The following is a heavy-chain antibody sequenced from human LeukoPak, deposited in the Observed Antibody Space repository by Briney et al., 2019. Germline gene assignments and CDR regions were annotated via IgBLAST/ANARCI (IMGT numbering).Heavy chain of an antibody. CDR2: IIPIFGIA. CDR3: ASDDSYGYESIF. V-gene: IGHV1-69*04. J-gene: IGHJ4*02. CDR1: GCTLSNYA. D-gene: IGHD5-18*01. Sequence: SSVKVSRKACGCTLSNYAISGVRQPPARGLEGMGMIIPIFGIANYAQNSQGRVTITADKSTSTAYMELSSLSSQGTAVYYGASDDSYGYESIFCGQGPLAPVSS.